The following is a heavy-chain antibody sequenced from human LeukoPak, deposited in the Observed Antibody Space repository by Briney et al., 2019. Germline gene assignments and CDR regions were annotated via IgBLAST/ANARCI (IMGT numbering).Heavy chain of an antibody. V-gene: IGHV4-59*01. CDR3: ARDLTTVTKGLDV. CDR2: VHSSGST. J-gene: IGHJ6*02. CDR1: AGSISDFH. Sequence: SETLSLTCSVSAGSISDFHWGWIRQTPGKGLEWIGHVHSSGSTNYNPSLKSRLTMSVDTSKNQFILKLNSVTAADTAVYYCARDLTTVTKGLDVWGQGTTVTVSS. D-gene: IGHD4-17*01.